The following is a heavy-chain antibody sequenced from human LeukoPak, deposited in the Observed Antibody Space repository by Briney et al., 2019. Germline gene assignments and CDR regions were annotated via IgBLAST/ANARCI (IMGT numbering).Heavy chain of an antibody. CDR3: ARALRGGDYYGSGSPPGY. CDR2: ISAYNGNT. Sequence: GASVKVSCKTSGYTFTSYGISWVRQAPGQGLEWMGWISAYNGNTKYAQKLQDRVTMTTDTSTSTAYMELRSLRSDDTAVYYCARALRGGDYYGSGSPPGYWGQGTLVTVSS. D-gene: IGHD3-10*01. V-gene: IGHV1-18*01. CDR1: GYTFTSYG. J-gene: IGHJ4*02.